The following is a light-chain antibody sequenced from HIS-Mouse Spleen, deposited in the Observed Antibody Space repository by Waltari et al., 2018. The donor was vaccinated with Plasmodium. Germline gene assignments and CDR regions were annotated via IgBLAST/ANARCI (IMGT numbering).Light chain of an antibody. CDR2: EGS. Sequence: QPALTQPASVSGSPGQSITISCTGTRSDVGSYNLVSWYQQHPGKAPKLMIYEGSKRPSGVSNRFSGSKSGNTASLTISGLQAEDEADYYCCSYAGSSTYVFGTGTKVTVL. CDR1: RSDVGSYNL. V-gene: IGLV2-23*01. CDR3: CSYAGSSTYV. J-gene: IGLJ1*01.